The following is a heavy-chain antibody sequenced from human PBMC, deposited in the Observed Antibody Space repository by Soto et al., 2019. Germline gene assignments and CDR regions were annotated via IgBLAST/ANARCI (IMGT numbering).Heavy chain of an antibody. V-gene: IGHV4-31*03. D-gene: IGHD6-19*01. J-gene: IGHJ4*02. CDR1: GGSISSGGYY. Sequence: SETLSLTCTVSGGSISSGGYYWSWIRQHPGKGLEWIGYIYYSGSTYYNPSLKSRVTISVDTSKNQFSLKLSSVTAADTAVYYCARKGTQQCFDYWGQGTLVTVPQ. CDR2: IYYSGST. CDR3: ARKGTQQCFDY.